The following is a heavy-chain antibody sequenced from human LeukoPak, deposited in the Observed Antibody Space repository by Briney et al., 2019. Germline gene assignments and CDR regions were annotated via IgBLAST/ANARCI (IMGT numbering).Heavy chain of an antibody. CDR2: ISPYSGYT. CDR1: GYTFTNYG. V-gene: IGHV1-18*03. Sequence: ASVKVSCTASGYTFTNYGITWVRQAPGQGLEWMGWISPYSGYTKYGQNFQGRVTMTTDTSTNTAYMDLRSLRSDDMAVYYCARARGSSGWHYYYYGMDVWGQGTTVTVSS. J-gene: IGHJ6*02. D-gene: IGHD6-19*01. CDR3: ARARGSSGWHYYYYGMDV.